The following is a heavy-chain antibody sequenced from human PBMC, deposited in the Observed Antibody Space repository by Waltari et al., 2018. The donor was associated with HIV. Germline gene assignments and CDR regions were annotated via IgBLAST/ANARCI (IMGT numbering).Heavy chain of an antibody. Sequence: QVQLQESGPGLVKPSETLSLTCNVSSDAIKTDYWTWIRQPPGKELEWIGYISYSGSTKYGPSLKSRVTMSLVSSKNQFSLKLRSVTAADTAVYFCARGRRWLQFHGHYYFDYWGQGTLVTVSS. CDR2: ISYSGST. CDR1: SDAIKTDY. J-gene: IGHJ4*02. V-gene: IGHV4-59*01. CDR3: ARGRRWLQFHGHYYFDY. D-gene: IGHD3-10*01.